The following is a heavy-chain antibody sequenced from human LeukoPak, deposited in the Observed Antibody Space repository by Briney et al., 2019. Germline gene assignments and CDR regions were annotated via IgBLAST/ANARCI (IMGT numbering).Heavy chain of an antibody. Sequence: ASVKVSCKASGYTFTSYDINWVRQATGKGLEWMGWMNPNSGNTGYAQKFQGRVTITRNTSISTAYMELSSLRSEDTAVYYCARVTRGYCSSTSCRYNWFDPWGQGTLVTVSS. CDR1: GYTFTSYD. V-gene: IGHV1-8*03. J-gene: IGHJ5*02. CDR2: MNPNSGNT. D-gene: IGHD2-2*01. CDR3: ARVTRGYCSSTSCRYNWFDP.